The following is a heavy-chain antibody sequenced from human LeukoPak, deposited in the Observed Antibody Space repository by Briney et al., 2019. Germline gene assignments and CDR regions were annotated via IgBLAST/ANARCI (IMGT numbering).Heavy chain of an antibody. CDR3: ATLTTGGYSSSWHYYYYGMDV. CDR1: GLTFSSYS. CDR2: ISESSSSK. J-gene: IGHJ6*02. D-gene: IGHD6-13*01. V-gene: IGHV3-48*04. Sequence: GGSLRLSCAVSGLTFSSYSMNWVRQAPGKGLEWVSHISESSSSKHYADSVRGRFTVSRDNAKNSLYLQMNSLRAEDTAVYYCATLTTGGYSSSWHYYYYGMDVWGQGTTVTVSS.